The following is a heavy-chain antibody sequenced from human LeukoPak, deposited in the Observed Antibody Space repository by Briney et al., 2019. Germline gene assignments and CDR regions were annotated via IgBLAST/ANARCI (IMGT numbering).Heavy chain of an antibody. Sequence: SETLSLTCAVYGGSFSGYYWSWIRQPPGKGLEWIGEINHSGSTNYNPSLKSRVTISVDTSKNQFSLKLSSVTAADTAVYYCARDPGDTVTTFRVYYYYYYYMDVWGKGTTVTVSS. CDR1: GGSFSGYY. J-gene: IGHJ6*03. D-gene: IGHD4-11*01. CDR2: INHSGST. CDR3: ARDPGDTVTTFRVYYYYYYYMDV. V-gene: IGHV4-34*01.